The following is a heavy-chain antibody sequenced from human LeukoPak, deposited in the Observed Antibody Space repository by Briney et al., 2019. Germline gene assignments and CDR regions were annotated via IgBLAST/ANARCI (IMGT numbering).Heavy chain of an antibody. CDR1: GGTFSSYA. CDR2: INPNSGGT. D-gene: IGHD2-2*01. Sequence: ASMKVSCKASGGTFSSYAISWVRQAPGQGLEWMGWINPNSGGTSYAQKFQGRVTMTRDTSISTAYMELSRLRSEDTAVYYCARAVLVVPAAIFNLFDPWGQGTLVTVSS. J-gene: IGHJ5*02. CDR3: ARAVLVVPAAIFNLFDP. V-gene: IGHV1-2*02.